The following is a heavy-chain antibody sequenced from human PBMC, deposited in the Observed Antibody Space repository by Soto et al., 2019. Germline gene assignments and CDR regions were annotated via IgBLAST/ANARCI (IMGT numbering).Heavy chain of an antibody. Sequence: QVQLVESGGGVVQPGRSLRLSCAASGFTFSSYAMHWVRQAPGKGLEWVAVISYDGSNKYYADSVKGRFTISRDNSKNTLYLQMNSLRAEDTAVYYCARDLPSSGWYRYYYYSMDVWGQGTTVTVSS. CDR2: ISYDGSNK. CDR3: ARDLPSSGWYRYYYYSMDV. CDR1: GFTFSSYA. J-gene: IGHJ6*02. V-gene: IGHV3-30-3*01. D-gene: IGHD6-19*01.